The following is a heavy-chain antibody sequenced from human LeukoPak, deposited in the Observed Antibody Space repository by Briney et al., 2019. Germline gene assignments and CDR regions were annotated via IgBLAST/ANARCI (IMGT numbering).Heavy chain of an antibody. CDR3: ARQDIVATSTFDY. J-gene: IGHJ4*02. CDR2: IYYSGST. CDR1: GGSISSYY. Sequence: SETLSLTCIVSGGSISSYYWSWIRQPPGKGLEWIGYIYYSGSTNYNPSLKSRVTISIDTSKNQFSLKLSSVTAADTAVYYCARQDIVATSTFDYWGQGTLVTVSS. V-gene: IGHV4-59*08. D-gene: IGHD5-12*01.